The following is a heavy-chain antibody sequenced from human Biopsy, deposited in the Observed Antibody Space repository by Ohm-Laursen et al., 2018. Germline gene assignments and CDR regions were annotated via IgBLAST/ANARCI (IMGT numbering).Heavy chain of an antibody. CDR1: GDSISIYY. CDR3: ARARIKTSGVLIPETYYFDS. CDR2: FYYSGST. J-gene: IGHJ4*02. Sequence: SDTLSLTCNVSGDSISIYYWSWIRQPPGKGLEWIGNFYYSGSTNYNPSLKSRITMSLDRSKNQVSLRMNSVTAADTAVYYCARARIKTSGVLIPETYYFDSWGQGTLVTVSS. D-gene: IGHD3-3*01. V-gene: IGHV4-59*07.